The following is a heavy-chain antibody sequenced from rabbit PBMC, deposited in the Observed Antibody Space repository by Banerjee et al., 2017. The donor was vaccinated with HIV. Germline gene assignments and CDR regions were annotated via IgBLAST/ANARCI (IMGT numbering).Heavy chain of an antibody. Sequence: QEQLEESGGDLVKPEGSLTLTCTASGFSFSSSYWICWVRQAPGKGLEWIACIDAGSSGSTYYASWAKGRFTISKTSSTTVTLQMTSLTAADTATYFCASGYSDVYFNLWGQGTLVTVS. CDR3: ASGYSDVYFNL. CDR1: GFSFSSSYW. V-gene: IGHV1S45*01. CDR2: IDAGSSGST. D-gene: IGHD1-1*01. J-gene: IGHJ4*01.